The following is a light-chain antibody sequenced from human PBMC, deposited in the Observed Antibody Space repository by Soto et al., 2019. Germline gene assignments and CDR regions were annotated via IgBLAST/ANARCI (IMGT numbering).Light chain of an antibody. J-gene: IGLJ1*01. CDR2: EVS. CDR1: SFDVDDYNS. Sequence: QSVLTQPASVSGSPGQSITISCTGTSFDVDDYNSVSWYQQPPGKAPKLIIYEVSKRPSGVPDRFSGSKSGNTASLTVSGLQAEDEADYYCSSYAGNSNYVFGTGTKVTVL. CDR3: SSYAGNSNYV. V-gene: IGLV2-8*01.